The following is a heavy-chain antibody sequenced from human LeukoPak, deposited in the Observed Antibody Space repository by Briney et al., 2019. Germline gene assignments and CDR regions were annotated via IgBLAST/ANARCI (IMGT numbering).Heavy chain of an antibody. CDR1: GYTFTSYH. D-gene: IGHD6-13*01. CDR3: ARDLDPTEAADPNWFDR. Sequence: ASVKLSCKASGYTFTSYHMHWVRQAPGQGLECMGVINPTDGTTSYAQKFQGRVTMTGDTSTTTVYMELSRLISDDTAVYYCARDLDPTEAADPNWFDRWGQGTLVTVSS. V-gene: IGHV1-46*01. CDR2: INPTDGTT. J-gene: IGHJ5*02.